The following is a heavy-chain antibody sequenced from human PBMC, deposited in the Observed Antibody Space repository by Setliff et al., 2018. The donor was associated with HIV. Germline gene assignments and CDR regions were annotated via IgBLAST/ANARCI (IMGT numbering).Heavy chain of an antibody. CDR3: AKVHPPDMDV. CDR2: IWYDGSNK. Sequence: GESLKISCAASGFTFSSYGMHWVRQAPGKGLEWVAVIWYDGSNKYYADSVKGRFTISRDNSKNTLYLQMNSLRAEDTAVYYCAKVHPPDMDVWGKGTTVTVS. CDR1: GFTFSSYG. J-gene: IGHJ6*03. V-gene: IGHV3-33*06.